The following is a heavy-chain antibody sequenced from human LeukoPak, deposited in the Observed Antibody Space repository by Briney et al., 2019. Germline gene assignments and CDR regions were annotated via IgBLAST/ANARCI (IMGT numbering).Heavy chain of an antibody. J-gene: IGHJ2*01. Sequence: PGGSLRLSCVTSGYPFSQHGIRWVRQAPGRGLEWVAVIWPDGNKKEYADSVKGRFIVSKDNSENTLSLQLNSLRAEDTAVYYCVVVLVPAAVWQFDVWGRGTLVTVSS. CDR2: IWPDGNKK. CDR1: GYPFSQHG. D-gene: IGHD2-2*01. CDR3: VVVLVPAAVWQFDV. V-gene: IGHV3-33*01.